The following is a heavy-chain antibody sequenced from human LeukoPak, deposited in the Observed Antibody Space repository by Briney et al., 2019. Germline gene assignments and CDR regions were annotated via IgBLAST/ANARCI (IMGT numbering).Heavy chain of an antibody. D-gene: IGHD5-18*01. CDR1: GGSISSSSYY. Sequence: SSETLSLTCTVSGGSISSSSYYWGWIRRPPGKGLEWIGSIYYSGSTYYNPSLKSRVTISVDTSKNQFSLKLSSVTAADTAVYYCASHTAMVRGPFDYWGQGTLVTVSS. CDR3: ASHTAMVRGPFDY. J-gene: IGHJ4*02. CDR2: IYYSGST. V-gene: IGHV4-39*01.